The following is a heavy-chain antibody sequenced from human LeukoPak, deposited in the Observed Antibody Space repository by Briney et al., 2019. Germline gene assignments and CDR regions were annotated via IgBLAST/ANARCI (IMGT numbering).Heavy chain of an antibody. J-gene: IGHJ4*02. D-gene: IGHD5-18*01. CDR3: ARAGTAMVSLDY. Sequence: PSETLSLTCTVSGGSISSYYWSWIRQPPGKGLEWIGYIYYSGSTNYNPSLKSRVTISVDTPKNQFSLKLTSVTAADTAVYYCARAGTAMVSLDYWGQGTLDTVSS. CDR1: GGSISSYY. CDR2: IYYSGST. V-gene: IGHV4-59*01.